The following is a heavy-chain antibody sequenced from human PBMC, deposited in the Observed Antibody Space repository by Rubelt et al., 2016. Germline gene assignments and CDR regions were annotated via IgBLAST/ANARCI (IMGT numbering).Heavy chain of an antibody. Sequence: QVQLQESGPGLVKPSETLSLTCTVSGGSISSYYWSWIRQPPGKGLEWIGYIYYSGSTNYNPSLKSRVTMSLDSSKNQFSRTLRSVTAADTAVYFCAGEISGSYSLDSWGQGTLVTVSS. CDR3: AGEISGSYSLDS. CDR2: IYYSGST. CDR1: GGSISSYY. D-gene: IGHD1-26*01. V-gene: IGHV4-59*12. J-gene: IGHJ4*02.